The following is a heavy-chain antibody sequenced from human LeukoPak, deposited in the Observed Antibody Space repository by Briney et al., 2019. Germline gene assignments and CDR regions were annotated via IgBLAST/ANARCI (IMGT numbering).Heavy chain of an antibody. CDR3: ASSAGGSGNDY. CDR1: GFTFDDYA. CDR2: ISWNSGSI. Sequence: PGRSLRLSCAASGFTFDDYAMHWVRQAPGKGLEWVSGISWNSGSIGYADSVKGRFTISRDNAKNSLYLQMNSLRAEDTALYYCASSAGGSGNDYWGQGTLVTVSS. J-gene: IGHJ4*02. V-gene: IGHV3-9*01. D-gene: IGHD3-10*01.